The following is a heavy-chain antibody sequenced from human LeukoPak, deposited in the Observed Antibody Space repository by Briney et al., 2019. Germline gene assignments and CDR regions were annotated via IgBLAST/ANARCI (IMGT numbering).Heavy chain of an antibody. J-gene: IGHJ4*02. Sequence: PSETLSLTCTVSGGSISSSSYYWGWIRQPPGKGLEWIGSIYYSGSTYYNPSLKSRVTISVDTSKNQFSLKLSSVTAADTAVYYCPRHLTYFDYWGQGTLVTVSS. CDR2: IYYSGST. V-gene: IGHV4-39*01. CDR1: GGSISSSSYY. CDR3: PRHLTYFDY.